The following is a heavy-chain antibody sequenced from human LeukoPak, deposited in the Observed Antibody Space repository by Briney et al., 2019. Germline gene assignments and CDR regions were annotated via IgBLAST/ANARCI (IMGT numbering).Heavy chain of an antibody. Sequence: SETLSLTCNVSGDSLTSGGFDCAWIRQSPGKGLEWIGNVYYSGTTQYNPSLKARVTISMYMSKNQFSLNLNSASVTDSAIYYCSRRDYAAWFDPWGQGTLVTVSS. CDR1: GDSLTSGGFD. D-gene: IGHD4/OR15-4a*01. CDR3: SRRDYAAWFDP. J-gene: IGHJ5*02. CDR2: VYYSGTT. V-gene: IGHV4-39*01.